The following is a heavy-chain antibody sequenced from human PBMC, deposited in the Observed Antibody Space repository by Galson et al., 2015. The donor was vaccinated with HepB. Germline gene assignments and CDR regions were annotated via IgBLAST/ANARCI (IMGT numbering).Heavy chain of an antibody. D-gene: IGHD2-8*01. CDR3: SINGPKENRFDF. CDR1: GFTFSSYW. J-gene: IGHJ4*02. Sequence: SLRLSCAVSGFTFSSYWMHWVRQAPGKGLVWVSCINSGSSCTNYADSVKGRFTISRDNSKNTLFLQMTSLRAEDTALYYCSINGPKENRFDFWGQGTLVTVSS. V-gene: IGHV3-74*01. CDR2: INSGSSCT.